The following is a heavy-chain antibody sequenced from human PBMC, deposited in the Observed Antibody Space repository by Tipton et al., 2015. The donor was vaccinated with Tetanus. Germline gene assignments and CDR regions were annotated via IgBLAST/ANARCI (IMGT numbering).Heavy chain of an antibody. CDR1: GFTFSAYW. J-gene: IGHJ4*02. V-gene: IGHV3-7*01. CDR3: ARDPSGGVRYFDY. CDR2: IKHDGSEN. Sequence: SLRLSCAASGFTFSAYWMTWVRQAPGKGLEWVANIKHDGSENYYVDSVKGRFTISRDNAKNSLYLQMNSLRAEDTAVYYCARDPSGGVRYFDYWGQGTLVTVSP. D-gene: IGHD2-8*01.